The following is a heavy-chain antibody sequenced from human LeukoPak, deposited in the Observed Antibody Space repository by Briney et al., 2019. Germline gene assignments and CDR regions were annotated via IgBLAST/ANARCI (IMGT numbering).Heavy chain of an antibody. Sequence: PGGSLRLSCAASGFTFSGYWMYWVRQAPGKGLVWVSLINSDGSSTNYADSVKGRFTISRGNAKNTLYLQVNSLRADDTAVYYCARHPGTYSDHWGQGTLVTVSS. CDR3: ARHPGTYSDH. CDR2: INSDGSST. CDR1: GFTFSGYW. V-gene: IGHV3-74*01. D-gene: IGHD3-10*01. J-gene: IGHJ4*02.